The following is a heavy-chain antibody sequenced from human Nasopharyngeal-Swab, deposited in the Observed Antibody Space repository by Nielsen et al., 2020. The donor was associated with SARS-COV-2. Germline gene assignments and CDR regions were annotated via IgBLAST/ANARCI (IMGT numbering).Heavy chain of an antibody. J-gene: IGHJ4*02. CDR1: GYTFTGFY. Sequence: ASVKVSCKASGYTFTGFYVHWVRQAPGQGLECLGRINPSNGVTIYAPTFQGRVTITRDTSNSTVDMELSRLRSDDTAVYYCVREGDNWEFDSWGQGTLVTVSS. CDR3: VREGDNWEFDS. V-gene: IGHV1-2*06. D-gene: IGHD1-26*01. CDR2: INPSNGVT.